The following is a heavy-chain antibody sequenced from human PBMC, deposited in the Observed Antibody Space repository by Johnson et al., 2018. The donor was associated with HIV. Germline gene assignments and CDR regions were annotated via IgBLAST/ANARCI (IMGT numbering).Heavy chain of an antibody. CDR1: GFTFSSYA. Sequence: QVQLVESGGGVVQAGRSLRLSCAASGFTFSSYAMHWVRQAPGKGLEWVAIISYDGSNQYYADSVKGRLTISRDNSKNTLYLQMNSLRAEDTAVYYCARDQGVRRVVVFDDAFDVWGQGTMVTVSS. D-gene: IGHD2-15*01. J-gene: IGHJ3*01. V-gene: IGHV3-30-3*01. CDR2: ISYDGSNQ. CDR3: ARDQGVRRVVVFDDAFDV.